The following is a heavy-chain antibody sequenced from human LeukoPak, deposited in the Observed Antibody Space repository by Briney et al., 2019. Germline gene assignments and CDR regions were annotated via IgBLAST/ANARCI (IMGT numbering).Heavy chain of an antibody. CDR3: ARQTQGRSAFDI. V-gene: IGHV1-69*13. Sequence: SVKVSCKASGGTFSSYAISWVRQAPGQGLEWMGGIIPIFGTANYAQKFQGRVTITADESTSTAYMELSSLRSEDTAVYNCARQTQGRSAFDIWGQGTMVTVSS. J-gene: IGHJ3*02. CDR1: GGTFSSYA. CDR2: IIPIFGTA.